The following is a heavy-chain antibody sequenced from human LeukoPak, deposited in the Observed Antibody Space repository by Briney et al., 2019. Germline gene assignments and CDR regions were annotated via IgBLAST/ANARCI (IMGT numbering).Heavy chain of an antibody. CDR2: IYYSGST. CDR1: GDSISSYY. J-gene: IGHJ3*02. Sequence: SETLSLTCTVSGDSISSYYWSWIRQPPGRGLEWIGYIYYSGSTNYSPSLKSRVTISVDTSKNQFSLKLSSVTAADTAVYYCARSERIIMILGGAFDIWGQGTVVTVSS. V-gene: IGHV4-59*08. CDR3: ARSERIIMILGGAFDI. D-gene: IGHD3-22*01.